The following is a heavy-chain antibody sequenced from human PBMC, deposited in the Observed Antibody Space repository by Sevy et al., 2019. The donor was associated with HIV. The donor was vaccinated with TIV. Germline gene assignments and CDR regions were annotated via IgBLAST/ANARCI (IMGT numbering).Heavy chain of an antibody. D-gene: IGHD3-3*01. CDR2: ISYDGSNK. CDR1: GFTFSSYA. Sequence: GGSLRLSCAASGFTFSSYAMHWVRQAPGKGLEWVAVISYDGSNKYYADSVKGRFTISRDNSKNTLYLQMNSLRAEDRAVYYCARERNFWSGYANLGYYYGMDVWGQGTTGTVSS. V-gene: IGHV3-30-3*01. J-gene: IGHJ6*02. CDR3: ARERNFWSGYANLGYYYGMDV.